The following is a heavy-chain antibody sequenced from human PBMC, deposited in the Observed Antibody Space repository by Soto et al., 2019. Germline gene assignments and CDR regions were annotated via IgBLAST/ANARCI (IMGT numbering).Heavy chain of an antibody. V-gene: IGHV3-23*01. CDR3: AKFIVGTGGSSGWPWFLDS. CDR1: GFAFSSYA. D-gene: IGHD6-25*01. Sequence: EVQLLESGGNLVQPGGSLRLSCAASGFAFSSYAMTWVRQAPGKGLEWVSALSGTGGTTYSADSVRGRFTIARDNSKNTLYLQMDGLGPGDSAIYYCAKFIVGTGGSSGWPWFLDSWGQGTLVTVSS. CDR2: LSGTGGTT. J-gene: IGHJ4*02.